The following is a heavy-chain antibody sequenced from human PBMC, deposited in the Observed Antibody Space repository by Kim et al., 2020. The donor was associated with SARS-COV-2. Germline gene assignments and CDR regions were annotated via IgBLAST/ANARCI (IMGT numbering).Heavy chain of an antibody. CDR1: GGSISSSSYY. CDR3: ASYRGYSYGPDY. Sequence: SETLSLTCTVSGGSISSSSYYWGWIRQPPGKGLEWIGSIYYSGSTYYNPSLKSRVTISVDTSKNQFSLKLSSVTAADTAVYYCASYRGYSYGPDYWGQGTLVTVSS. V-gene: IGHV4-39*01. J-gene: IGHJ4*02. D-gene: IGHD5-18*01. CDR2: IYYSGST.